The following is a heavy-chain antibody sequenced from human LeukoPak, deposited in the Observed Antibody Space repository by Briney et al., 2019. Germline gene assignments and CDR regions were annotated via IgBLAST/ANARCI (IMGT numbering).Heavy chain of an antibody. CDR3: ARSQYSASWYV. CDR1: GGSVSSGSNY. CDR2: IYYSGST. V-gene: IGHV4-39*01. D-gene: IGHD6-13*01. J-gene: IGHJ4*02. Sequence: PSETLSLTCTVSGGSVSSGSNYWSWIRQPPGKRLEWIGSIYYSGSTYYNPSLKSRLTISVDTSKNQFSLKLSSVTAADTALYYCARSQYSASWYVWGQGTLVTVSS.